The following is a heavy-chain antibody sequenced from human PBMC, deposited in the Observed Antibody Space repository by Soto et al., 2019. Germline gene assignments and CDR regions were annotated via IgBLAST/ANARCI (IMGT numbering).Heavy chain of an antibody. CDR1: GFTFSSYG. CDR3: ARGGAVYDIVTGYYDRCYYYYGMDV. V-gene: IGHV3-33*01. CDR2: IWYDGSNK. D-gene: IGHD3-9*01. Sequence: GGSLRLSCAASGFTFSSYGMHWVRQAPGKGLEWVAVIWYDGSNKYYADSVKGRFTISRDNSKNTLYLQMNSLRAEDTGVYFGARGGAVYDIVTGYYDRCYYYYGMDVWGQGTTVTVSS. J-gene: IGHJ6*02.